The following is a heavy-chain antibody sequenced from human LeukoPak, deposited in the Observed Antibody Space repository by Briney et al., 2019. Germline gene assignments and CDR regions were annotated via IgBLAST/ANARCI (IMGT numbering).Heavy chain of an antibody. D-gene: IGHD6-13*01. CDR3: ARGYGIAAAGYRH. CDR1: GGSFSGYY. Sequence: SETLSLTCAVYGGSFSGYYWSWIRQPPGKGLEWIGEINHSGSTNYNPSLKSRDTISVDTSKNQFSLKLSSVTAADTAVYYCARGYGIAAAGYRHWGQGTLVTVSS. J-gene: IGHJ1*01. V-gene: IGHV4-34*01. CDR2: INHSGST.